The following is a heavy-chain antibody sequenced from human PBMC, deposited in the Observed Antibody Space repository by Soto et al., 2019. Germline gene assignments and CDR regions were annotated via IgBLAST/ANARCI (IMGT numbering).Heavy chain of an antibody. D-gene: IGHD2-8*01. Sequence: EVQLLESGGGLVQPGGSLRLSCAASGFTFSSYAMSWVRQAPGKGLEWVSAISGSGGSTYYAYSVKGRFTISRDNSKNTLYLKMNSLRDEDTAVYYCAKKRIVLMVYAPPYFDYWGKGTLVTVSS. CDR2: ISGSGGST. CDR3: AKKRIVLMVYAPPYFDY. CDR1: GFTFSSYA. J-gene: IGHJ4*02. V-gene: IGHV3-23*01.